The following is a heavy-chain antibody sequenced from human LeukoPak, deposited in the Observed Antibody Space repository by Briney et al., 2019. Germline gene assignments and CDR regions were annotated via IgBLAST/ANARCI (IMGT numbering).Heavy chain of an antibody. CDR2: ISSSGSTI. J-gene: IGHJ4*02. CDR3: ASSGSYATFDY. V-gene: IGHV3-48*03. D-gene: IGHD1-26*01. CDR1: GFTFSSYE. Sequence: GGSLGLSCAASGFTFSSYEMNWVRQAPGKGLEWVSYISSSGSTIYYADSVKGRFTISRDNAKNSLYLQMNSLRAEDTAVYYCASSGSYATFDYWGQGTLVTVSS.